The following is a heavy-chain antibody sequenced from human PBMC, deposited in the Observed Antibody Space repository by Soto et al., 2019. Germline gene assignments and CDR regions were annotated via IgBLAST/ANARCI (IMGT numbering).Heavy chain of an antibody. CDR1: GFTFSDYY. D-gene: IGHD6-6*01. CDR3: ARDAIAGRPLRLSYYMDV. J-gene: IGHJ6*03. CDR2: ISSSGSST. V-gene: IGHV3-11*01. Sequence: QVQLVESGGGLVKPGGSLRLTCVASGFTFSDYYMSWIRQAPGKGLEWVSFISSSGSSTDDADSAKGRFTISRDNAKNSLDRQTNSLRVEDTAVYYCARDAIAGRPLRLSYYMDVWGKGTTVTVSS.